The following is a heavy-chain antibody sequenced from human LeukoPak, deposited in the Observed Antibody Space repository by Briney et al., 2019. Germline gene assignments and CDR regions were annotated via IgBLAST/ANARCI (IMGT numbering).Heavy chain of an antibody. V-gene: IGHV3-21*01. CDR2: ISSSSSYI. Sequence: GGSLRLSCAASGFTFSSYSMNWVRQAPGKGLEWVSSISSSSSYIYYADSVKGRFTISRDNAKNSLYLQMNSLRPEDTAVYYCAKAGNSYGMDVWGQGTTVTVSS. J-gene: IGHJ6*02. CDR3: AKAGNSYGMDV. CDR1: GFTFSSYS. D-gene: IGHD3-10*01.